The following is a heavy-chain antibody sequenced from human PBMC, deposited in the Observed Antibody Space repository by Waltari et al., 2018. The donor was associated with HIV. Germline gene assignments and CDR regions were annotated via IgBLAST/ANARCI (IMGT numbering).Heavy chain of an antibody. CDR3: ARGDYCSSTSCYINGMDV. J-gene: IGHJ6*02. CDR2: INPNSGGT. CDR1: GYTFTGYY. V-gene: IGHV1-2*06. D-gene: IGHD2-2*02. Sequence: QVQLVQSGAEVKKPGASVKVSCKASGYTFTGYYMHWVRQAPGQGLDWMGRINPNSGGTNYAQKFQGRDTMTRETSISTAYMELSRLRSDDTAVYYCARGDYCSSTSCYINGMDVWGQGTTVTVSS.